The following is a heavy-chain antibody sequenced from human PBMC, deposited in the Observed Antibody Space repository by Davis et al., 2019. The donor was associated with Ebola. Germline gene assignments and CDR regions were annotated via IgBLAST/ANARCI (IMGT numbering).Heavy chain of an antibody. CDR3: ARVTTIFGVVLYGMDV. Sequence: SETLSLTCAVYGGSFSGYYWSWIRQPPGKGLEWIGEINHSGSTNYNPSLKSRVTISVDTSKNQFSLKLSSVTAADTAVYYCARVTTIFGVVLYGMDVWGQGTTVTVSS. J-gene: IGHJ6*02. V-gene: IGHV4-34*01. CDR2: INHSGST. D-gene: IGHD3-3*01. CDR1: GGSFSGYY.